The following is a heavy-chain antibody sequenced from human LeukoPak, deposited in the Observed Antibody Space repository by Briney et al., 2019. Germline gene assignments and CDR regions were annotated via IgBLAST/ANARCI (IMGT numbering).Heavy chain of an antibody. CDR3: ARGNVPHY. Sequence: PSETLSLTCTVSGGSISSHYWSWIRQPPGKGLEWIGYIYYSGSTNYNPSLKSRVTISVDTSKNQFSLKLSSVTAADTAVYYCARGNVPHYWGQGTLVTVSS. CDR1: GGSISSHY. J-gene: IGHJ4*02. D-gene: IGHD3-10*01. V-gene: IGHV4-59*11. CDR2: IYYSGST.